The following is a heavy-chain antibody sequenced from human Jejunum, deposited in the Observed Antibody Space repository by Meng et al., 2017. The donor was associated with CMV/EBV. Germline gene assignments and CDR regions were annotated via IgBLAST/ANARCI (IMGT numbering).Heavy chain of an antibody. D-gene: IGHD3-22*01. V-gene: IGHV1-46*04. CDR3: SRGPYYYESSGYYGGQSNWFDP. CDR1: YF. J-gene: IGHJ5*02. CDR2: NNHSSGST. Sequence: YFMHWVRQAPGQGLEWMGINNHSSGSTTYARKLQGRVTMTRDPSTSTFYMELSSLTSEDTAVYFCSRGPYYYESSGYYGGQSNWFDPWGQGTLVTVSS.